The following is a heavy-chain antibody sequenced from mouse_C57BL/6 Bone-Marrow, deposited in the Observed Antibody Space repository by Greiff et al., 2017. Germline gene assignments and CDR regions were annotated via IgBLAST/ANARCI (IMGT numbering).Heavy chain of an antibody. J-gene: IGHJ2*01. V-gene: IGHV1-55*01. CDR2: IYPGSGST. CDR3: AIRKGAYINFHY. D-gene: IGHD2-5*01. CDR1: GYTFTSYW. Sequence: QVQLQQPGAELVKPGASVKMSCKASGYTFTSYWITWVKQRPGKGLEWIGDIYPGSGSTYYNEKFKSKVTMTVDTSSSTAYMQLSSLTSEDSAVYYCAIRKGAYINFHYWGQGTTLTVSS.